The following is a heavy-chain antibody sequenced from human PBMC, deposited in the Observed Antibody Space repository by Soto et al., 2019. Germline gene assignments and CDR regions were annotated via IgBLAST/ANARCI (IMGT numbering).Heavy chain of an antibody. V-gene: IGHV3-23*01. CDR3: AKGPDGSGYYHNWFDS. CDR1: GFSFGAYA. CDR2: ISRTGDSA. D-gene: IGHD3-22*01. Sequence: EVHLLESGGALVQPGGSLTLSCAASGFSFGAYAMSWAAQAPGKGLEWVPSISRTGDSAYYADSVKGRFAISRDRSKNRLSLQMNSLRVEDTAVYYCAKGPDGSGYYHNWFDSWGQGTLITVSS. J-gene: IGHJ5*01.